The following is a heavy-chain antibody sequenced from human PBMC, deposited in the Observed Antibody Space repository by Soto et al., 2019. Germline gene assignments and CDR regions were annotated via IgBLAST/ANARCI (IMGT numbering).Heavy chain of an antibody. CDR3: AYSNVVRGVFIPTGWYFDY. D-gene: IGHD3-10*01. CDR2: IIPIFGTA. J-gene: IGHJ4*02. CDR1: GVTFSSYA. Sequence: QVQLVQSGAEVKKPGSSVKVSCTASGVTFSSYAISWVRQAPGQGLEWMGGIIPIFGTANYAQTFQGRVTITADDSTSSAYMELSSLRSDDTADYYCAYSNVVRGVFIPTGWYFDYWGEGTLVTVSS. V-gene: IGHV1-69*01.